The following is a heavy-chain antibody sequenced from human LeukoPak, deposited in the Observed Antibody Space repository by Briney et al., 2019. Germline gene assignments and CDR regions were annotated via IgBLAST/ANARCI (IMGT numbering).Heavy chain of an antibody. Sequence: GGSLRLSCAASGFTVSSNYMSWVRQAPGKGLEWVSVIYSGGSTYYADSVKGRFTISRDNSKNTLYLQMNSLRAEDTAVYYCARSRIGDSIQLWSDYYYYMDVWGKGTTVTVSS. CDR3: ARSRIGDSIQLWSDYYYYMDV. D-gene: IGHD5-18*01. V-gene: IGHV3-66*02. CDR1: GFTVSSNY. J-gene: IGHJ6*03. CDR2: IYSGGST.